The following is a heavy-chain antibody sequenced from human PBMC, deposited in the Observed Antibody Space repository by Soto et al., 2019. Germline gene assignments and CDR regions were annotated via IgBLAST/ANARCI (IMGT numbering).Heavy chain of an antibody. V-gene: IGHV3-30-3*01. Sequence: GGSLRLSCAASGFTVSSYAMHWVRQAPGKGLEWVAVISYDGSNKYYADSVKGRFTISRDNSKNTLYLQMNSLRAEDTAVYYCARTPRGQWELPYYYYGMDVWGQGTTVTVSS. CDR3: ARTPRGQWELPYYYYGMDV. CDR1: GFTVSSYA. CDR2: ISYDGSNK. D-gene: IGHD1-26*01. J-gene: IGHJ6*02.